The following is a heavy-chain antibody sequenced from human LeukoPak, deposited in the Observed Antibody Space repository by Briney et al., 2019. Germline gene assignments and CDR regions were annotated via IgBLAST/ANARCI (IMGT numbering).Heavy chain of an antibody. Sequence: GSLRLSCAASGFTVSSNYLSLVRQAPGEGLEWVSVIYSGGSTYYADSVKGRFTISRDNSKNTLYLQMNSLRAEDTAVYYCARQAWLEGGVITWGQGTLVTVSS. CDR3: ARQAWLEGGVIT. CDR2: IYSGGST. J-gene: IGHJ5*02. V-gene: IGHV3-53*01. CDR1: GFTVSSNY. D-gene: IGHD3-10*01.